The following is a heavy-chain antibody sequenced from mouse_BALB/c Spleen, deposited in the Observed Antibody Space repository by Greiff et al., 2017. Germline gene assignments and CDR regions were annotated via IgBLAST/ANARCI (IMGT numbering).Heavy chain of an antibody. CDR2: IDPENGNT. CDR1: GFNIKDYY. J-gene: IGHJ3*01. V-gene: IGHV14-1*02. Sequence: VQLKESGAELVRPGALVKLSCKASGFNIKDYYMHWVKQRPEQGLEWIGWIDPENGNTIYDPKFQGKASITADTSSNTAYLQLSSLTSEDTAVYYWARERGDYYGKFAYWGQGTLVTVAA. D-gene: IGHD1-1*01. CDR3: ARERGDYYGKFAY.